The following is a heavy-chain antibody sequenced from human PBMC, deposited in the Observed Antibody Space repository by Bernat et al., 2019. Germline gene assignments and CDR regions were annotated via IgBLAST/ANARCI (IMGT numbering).Heavy chain of an antibody. J-gene: IGHJ4*02. V-gene: IGHV3-74*03. CDR3: ASLCSHSNGCYDY. D-gene: IGHD4/OR15-4a*01. CDR1: GFPFSKYW. CDR2: VDTYGSTT. Sequence: EVQLVESGGGLVQPGGSLSLSCAASGFPFSKYWMHWVRQAPGKGLVWVSGVDTYGSTTTYADSVKGRFTISRDNAKNTLYLQVNSLRAEDTAVYYCASLCSHSNGCYDYWGQGILVTVSS.